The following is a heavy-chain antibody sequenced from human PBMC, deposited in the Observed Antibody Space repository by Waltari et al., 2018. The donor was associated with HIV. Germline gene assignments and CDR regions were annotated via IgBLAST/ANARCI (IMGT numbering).Heavy chain of an antibody. CDR2: IYISGST. D-gene: IGHD2-2*01. CDR3: ARGVPAATDWFDP. J-gene: IGHJ5*02. V-gene: IGHV4-61*02. CDR1: GGTISSGSSY. Sequence: QVQLQESGPGLVKPSQTLSLTCTVSGGTISSGSSYWSWIRQPAGKGLEWIGRIYISGSTNYNPALKSRVTISVDTSKNHFSLKLSSVTAADTAVYYCARGVPAATDWFDPWGQGTLVTVSS.